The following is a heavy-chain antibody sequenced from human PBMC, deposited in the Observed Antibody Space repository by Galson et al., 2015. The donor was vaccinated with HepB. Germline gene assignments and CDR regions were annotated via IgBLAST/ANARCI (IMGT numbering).Heavy chain of an antibody. CDR2: ISGSGGST. V-gene: IGHV3-23*01. CDR1: GFTFSSYA. CDR3: AKDPDIVVVPAAYFDY. Sequence: SLRLSCAASGFTFSSYAMSWVRQAPGKGLEWVSAISGSGGSTYYADSVKGRFTISRDNSKNTLYLQMNSLRAEDTAVYYCAKDPDIVVVPAAYFDYWGQGTLVTVSS. D-gene: IGHD2-2*01. J-gene: IGHJ4*02.